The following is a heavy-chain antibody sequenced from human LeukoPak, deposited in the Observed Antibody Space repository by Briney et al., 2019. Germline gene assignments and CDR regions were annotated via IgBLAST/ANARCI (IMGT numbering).Heavy chain of an antibody. J-gene: IGHJ4*02. CDR2: INPKSGVT. D-gene: IGHD3-22*01. CDR1: VYTFTGHY. V-gene: IGHV1-2*02. CDR3: TRALRYDDSSGYYAY. Sequence: ASVKVSCKASVYTFTGHYMHWVRPAPGQGPEWMGWINPKSGVTNYEQTLQGRVTMTRDTSSSMVYMELSRLTNDDTAVYFCTRALRYDDSSGYYAYWGQGTLVNVSS.